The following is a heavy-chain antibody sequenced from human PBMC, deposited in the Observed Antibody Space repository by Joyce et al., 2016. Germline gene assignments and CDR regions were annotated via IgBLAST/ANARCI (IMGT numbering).Heavy chain of an antibody. CDR1: GGYITSGDYY. V-gene: IGHV4-30-4*01. CDR3: ARDGCVGGCSPRPDVFDI. Sequence: QVQLQESGPGLVKPSQTLSLTCTVSGGYITSGDYYWTWIRQSPGKGLEWIGYVYSGGGSYSNPSLENRAVISLDTSKNQFYLKLTSVTAADTAIYYCARDGCVGGCSPRPDVFDIWGQGTVVTVSS. CDR2: VYSGGGS. J-gene: IGHJ3*02. D-gene: IGHD2-21*02.